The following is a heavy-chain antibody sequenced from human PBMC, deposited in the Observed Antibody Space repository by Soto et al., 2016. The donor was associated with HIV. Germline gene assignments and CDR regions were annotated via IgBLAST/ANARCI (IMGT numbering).Heavy chain of an antibody. D-gene: IGHD5-18*01. CDR1: GFTFSNYG. Sequence: VQVVESGGGVVQPGRSLRLSCTGSGFTFSNYGIHWVRQAPGKGLEWVAVIWHDGGNKDYGESVKGRFTISRDNSENTVHLQMDSLRPEDTALYYCARDSEGYNNIWYTPYYKGMDVWGQGTTVTVSS. CDR2: IWHDGGNK. J-gene: IGHJ6*02. V-gene: IGHV3-33*01. CDR3: ARDSEGYNNIWYTPYYKGMDV.